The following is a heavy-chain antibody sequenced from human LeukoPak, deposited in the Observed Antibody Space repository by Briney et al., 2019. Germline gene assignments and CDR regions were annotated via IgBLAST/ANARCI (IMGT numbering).Heavy chain of an antibody. V-gene: IGHV4-59*08. CDR2: IYYSGST. Sequence: PSGTLSLTCTVSGGSISSYYWSWIRQPPGKGLEWIGYIYYSGSTNYNPSLKSRVTISVDTSKNQFSLKLSSVTAADTAVYYCARHPHGDGYNYDPYAFDIWGQGTMVTVSS. CDR1: GGSISSYY. CDR3: ARHPHGDGYNYDPYAFDI. D-gene: IGHD5-24*01. J-gene: IGHJ3*02.